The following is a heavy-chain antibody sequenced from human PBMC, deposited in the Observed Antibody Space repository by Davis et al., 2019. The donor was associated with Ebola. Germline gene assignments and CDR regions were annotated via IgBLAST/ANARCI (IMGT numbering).Heavy chain of an antibody. Sequence: ASVKVSCKASGYTFTSYGISWVRQAPGQGLEWMGWISLYNGDTNYAHKLQGRVTMTTDTSTSTAYMELRSLKSDDTAVYYCARDSSGWSVEYFQHWGQGTLVTVSS. V-gene: IGHV1-18*01. CDR1: GYTFTSYG. J-gene: IGHJ1*01. CDR2: ISLYNGDT. CDR3: ARDSSGWSVEYFQH. D-gene: IGHD6-19*01.